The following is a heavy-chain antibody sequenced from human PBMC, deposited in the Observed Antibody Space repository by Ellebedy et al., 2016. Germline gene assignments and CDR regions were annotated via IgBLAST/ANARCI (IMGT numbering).Heavy chain of an antibody. J-gene: IGHJ4*02. V-gene: IGHV4-61*10. Sequence: SETLSLTXTVSSGSINTDGYYWSWIRQPAGRGLEWIGYVFYGGSTKYNPSLRSRVTISLDTSKNQFSLRVTSVAAADTAVYYCARDVSLYSSSPSFDSWGQGTLVTVSS. D-gene: IGHD6-6*01. CDR3: ARDVSLYSSSPSFDS. CDR1: SGSINTDGYY. CDR2: VFYGGST.